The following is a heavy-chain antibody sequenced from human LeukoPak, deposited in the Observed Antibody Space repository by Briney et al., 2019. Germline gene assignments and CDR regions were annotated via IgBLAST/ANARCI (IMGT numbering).Heavy chain of an antibody. CDR1: GYTFTGYY. CDR2: INPNSGGT. D-gene: IGHD6-13*01. V-gene: IGHV1-2*04. J-gene: IGHJ6*02. Sequence: GASVKVSCKASGYTFTGYYMHWVRQAPGQGLEWMGWINPNSGGTNYAQKFQGWVTMTRDTSISTAYMELSRLRSDDTAVYYCASSGIAAAGTEKGGGGTNYYYYGMDVWGQGTTVTVSS. CDR3: ASSGIAAAGTEKGGGGTNYYYYGMDV.